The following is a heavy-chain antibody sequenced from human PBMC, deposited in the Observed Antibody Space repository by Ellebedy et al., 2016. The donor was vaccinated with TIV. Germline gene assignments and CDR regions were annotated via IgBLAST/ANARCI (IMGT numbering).Heavy chain of an antibody. CDR3: AKVTRSRIAAEGMDV. CDR2: IGSSGSTT. V-gene: IGHV3-23*01. Sequence: PGGSLRLSCAASGFAFSSYGMSWVRQAPGKGLEWVSAIGSSGSTTYYADSVMGRFTISRDNSKNTLYLQMNSLRAEDTAVYYCAKVTRSRIAAEGMDVWGQGTTVTVSS. CDR1: GFAFSSYG. J-gene: IGHJ6*02. D-gene: IGHD6-13*01.